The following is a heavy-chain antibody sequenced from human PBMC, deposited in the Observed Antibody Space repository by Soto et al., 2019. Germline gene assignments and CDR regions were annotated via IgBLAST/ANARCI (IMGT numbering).Heavy chain of an antibody. J-gene: IGHJ6*02. V-gene: IGHV3-11*05. D-gene: IGHD6-19*01. CDR2: ISGSSSGT. CDR1: GFNFSDYY. Sequence: QVQLVESGGGLVKPGGSLRLSCAASGFNFSDYYMGWIRQAPGKGLEWVSGISGSSSGTYYTDSVKGRFTISRDNSKNTVYLQMNSLRGEDTAVYYCAKDRSENFWVYYYAMDVWGQGTAVTVSS. CDR3: AKDRSENFWVYYYAMDV.